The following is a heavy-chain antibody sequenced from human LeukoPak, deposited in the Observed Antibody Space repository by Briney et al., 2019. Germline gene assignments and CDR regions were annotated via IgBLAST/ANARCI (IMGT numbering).Heavy chain of an antibody. V-gene: IGHV3-49*04. J-gene: IGHJ4*02. CDR2: IRSKAYGGTT. CDR3: TRDRAYYYDSSGYYYCYF. Sequence: GRSLRLSCTTSGFTFGGYALSWVRQAPGKGLERVGFIRSKAYGGTTEYAASVKGRFTISRDDSKSIAYLQMNSLKTEDTAVYYCTRDRAYYYDSSGYYYCYFWGQGTLVTVSS. CDR1: GFTFGGYA. D-gene: IGHD3-22*01.